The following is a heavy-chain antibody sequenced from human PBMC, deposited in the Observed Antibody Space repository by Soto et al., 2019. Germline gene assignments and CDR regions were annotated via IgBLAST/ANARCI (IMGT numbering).Heavy chain of an antibody. CDR1: GFTFSSYA. CDR2: ISYDGSNK. J-gene: IGHJ6*02. Sequence: GGFLRLSCAASGFTFSSYAMHWVRQAPGKGLEWVAVISYDGSNKYYADSVKGRFTISRDNSKNTLYLQMNSLRAEDTAVYYCARDKTGSGYSYGFYYGMDVWGQGTTVTSP. V-gene: IGHV3-30-3*01. CDR3: ARDKTGSGYSYGFYYGMDV. D-gene: IGHD5-18*01.